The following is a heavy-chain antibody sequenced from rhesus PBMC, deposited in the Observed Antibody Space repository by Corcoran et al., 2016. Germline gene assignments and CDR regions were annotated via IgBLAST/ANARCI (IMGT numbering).Heavy chain of an antibody. CDR3: VKGFRAVTRYDY. V-gene: IGHV4-169*01. D-gene: IGHD4-23*01. CDR1: GGSSRSRY. Sequence: QLQLQESGPGLVTPSETLSVTCAVAGGSSRSRYWSWIRQAPGKGLVWIGYIYGSVSSTNYNPSLKSRVTLSVDTSKNQFSLKLSSVTAADTAVYYCVKGFRAVTRYDYWGQGVLVTVSS. CDR2: IYGSVSST. J-gene: IGHJ4*01.